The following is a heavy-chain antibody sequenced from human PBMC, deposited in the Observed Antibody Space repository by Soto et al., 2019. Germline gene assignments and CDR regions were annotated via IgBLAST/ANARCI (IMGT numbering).Heavy chain of an antibody. Sequence: PGGSLRLSCAASGFTFSSYAMSWVRQAPGKGLEWVSVITGSGGSTYYADSVKGRFTISRDNSKNTLFLQMNSLRAEDTAVYYCAKLPVTVGLTTFDIWGQGTMVTVSS. CDR3: AKLPVTVGLTTFDI. J-gene: IGHJ3*02. CDR2: ITGSGGST. V-gene: IGHV3-23*01. D-gene: IGHD4-4*01. CDR1: GFTFSSYA.